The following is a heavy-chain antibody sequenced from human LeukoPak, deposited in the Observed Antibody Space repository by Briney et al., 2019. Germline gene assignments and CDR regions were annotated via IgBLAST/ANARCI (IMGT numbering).Heavy chain of an antibody. D-gene: IGHD5-18*01. CDR2: ISYDGSNK. CDR1: GFTFSSYA. V-gene: IGHV3-30-3*01. Sequence: QSGGSLRLSCAASGFTFSSYAMHWVRQAPGKGLEWVAVISYDGSNKYYADSVKGRFTISRDNSKNTLYLQMNSLRAEDTAVYYCARDAVDTAMVGLLFRWHYFDYWGQGTPVTVSS. CDR3: ARDAVDTAMVGLLFRWHYFDY. J-gene: IGHJ4*02.